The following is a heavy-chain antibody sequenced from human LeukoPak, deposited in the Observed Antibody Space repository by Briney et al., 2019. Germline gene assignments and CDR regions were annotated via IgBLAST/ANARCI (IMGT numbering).Heavy chain of an antibody. Sequence: GGSLRLSCAASGFTFSRYAMSWVRQAPGKGLEWVSAISGSGYSTYFADSVKGRFTISRDNPTNTLYLQMSSLRAEDTAVYYCAKDYYDSSQGYFDYWGQGTLVTVSS. D-gene: IGHD3-22*01. CDR1: GFTFSRYA. CDR2: ISGSGYST. V-gene: IGHV3-23*01. CDR3: AKDYYDSSQGYFDY. J-gene: IGHJ4*02.